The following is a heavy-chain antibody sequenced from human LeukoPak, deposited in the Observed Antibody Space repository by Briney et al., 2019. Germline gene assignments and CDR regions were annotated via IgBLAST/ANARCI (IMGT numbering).Heavy chain of an antibody. CDR2: IPYDGSNK. CDR3: ARANKPYSGSFYAFDI. J-gene: IGHJ3*02. V-gene: IGHV3-30-3*01. D-gene: IGHD1-26*01. CDR1: GLSFSSYA. Sequence: GSSLRLPCAASGLSFSSYAMHWVRQAPGKGLEWVAVIPYDGSNKYYADSVKGRFTISRDNSKNTLYLQMNSLRAEDTAVYYCARANKPYSGSFYAFDIWGQGTMVTVSS.